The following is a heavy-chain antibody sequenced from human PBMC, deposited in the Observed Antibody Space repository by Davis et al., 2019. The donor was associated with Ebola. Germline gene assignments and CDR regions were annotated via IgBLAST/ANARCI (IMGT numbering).Heavy chain of an antibody. Sequence: GESLKISCAASGFTFSSYAMSWVRQAPGKGLEWVSYISSSSSSIYYAESVKGRFTISRDNSKNTLYLQMNSLRAEDTAVYYCAKEAGRSYYYYMDVWGKGTTVTVSS. V-gene: IGHV3-23*01. J-gene: IGHJ6*03. D-gene: IGHD2-15*01. CDR1: GFTFSSYA. CDR2: ISSSSSSI. CDR3: AKEAGRSYYYYMDV.